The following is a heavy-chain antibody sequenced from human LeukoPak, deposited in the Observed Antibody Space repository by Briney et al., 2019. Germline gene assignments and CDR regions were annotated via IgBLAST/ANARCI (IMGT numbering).Heavy chain of an antibody. CDR3: ARAPATYSSSWYPSLSAFDI. V-gene: IGHV4-39*07. CDR2: INHSGST. Sequence: SETLSLTCTVSGGSISSSSYYWSWIRQPPGKGLEWIGEINHSGSTNYNPSLKSRVTISVDTSKNQFSLKLSSVTAADTAVYYRARAPATYSSSWYPSLSAFDIWGQGTMVTVSS. D-gene: IGHD6-13*01. CDR1: GGSISSSSYY. J-gene: IGHJ3*02.